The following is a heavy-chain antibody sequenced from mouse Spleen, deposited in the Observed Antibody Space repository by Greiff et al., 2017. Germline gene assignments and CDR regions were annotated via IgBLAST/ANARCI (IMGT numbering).Heavy chain of an antibody. CDR2: ISSGGSYT. Sequence: EVQLVESGGDLVKPGGSLKLSCAASGFTFSSYGMSWVRQTPDKRLEWVATISSGGSYTYYPDSVKGRFNISRDNAKNTLYLQMSSLKSEDTAMYYCARHEGSSGYGRYAMDYWGQGTSVTVSS. V-gene: IGHV5-6*01. D-gene: IGHD3-1*01. CDR3: ARHEGSSGYGRYAMDY. J-gene: IGHJ4*01. CDR1: GFTFSSYG.